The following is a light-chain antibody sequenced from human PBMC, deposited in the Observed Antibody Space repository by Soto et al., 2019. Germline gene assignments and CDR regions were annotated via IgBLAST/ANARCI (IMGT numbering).Light chain of an antibody. CDR1: QSVASSY. CDR3: HHFGSLPET. J-gene: IGKJ1*01. V-gene: IGKV3-20*01. CDR2: SAS. Sequence: EVVLTQSPGTLSLSPGERVTLSCRASQSVASSYLAWYQQKPGRAPRLLLNSASSRATGIPDRFSGSGSGTDFTLTISRLEPEDFAVYYCHHFGSLPETFGQGTNVE.